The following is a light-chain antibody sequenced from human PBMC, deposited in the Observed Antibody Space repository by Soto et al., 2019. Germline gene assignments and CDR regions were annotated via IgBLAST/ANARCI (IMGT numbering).Light chain of an antibody. CDR2: DVS. J-gene: IGLJ2*01. Sequence: QSALTQPASVSGSPGQSIAISCTGTSSDVGGYNYVSWYQQPPGTAPKLLIYDVSHRPSGVSNRFSGSKSGNTASLTISGLQAEDEADYYCSSYTSSSTAVVFGGGTKLTVL. CDR1: SSDVGGYNY. CDR3: SSYTSSSTAVV. V-gene: IGLV2-14*01.